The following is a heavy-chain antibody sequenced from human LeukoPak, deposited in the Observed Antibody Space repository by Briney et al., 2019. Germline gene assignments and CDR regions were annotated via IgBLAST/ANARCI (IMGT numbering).Heavy chain of an antibody. V-gene: IGHV3-20*01. D-gene: IGHD3-3*01. J-gene: IGHJ3*02. CDR1: GFTFDDHG. CDR2: INWNGGST. Sequence: RPGGSLRLSCAVSGFTFDDHGMSWVRQAPGKGLEWVSGINWNGGSTGYADSVKGRFTISRDNAKNSLYLQMNSLRAKDTALYHCARAVYYDFWSGSPDDAFDIWGQGTMVTVSS. CDR3: ARAVYYDFWSGSPDDAFDI.